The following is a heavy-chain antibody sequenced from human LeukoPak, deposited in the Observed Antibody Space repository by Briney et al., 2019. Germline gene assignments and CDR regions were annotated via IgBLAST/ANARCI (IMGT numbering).Heavy chain of an antibody. D-gene: IGHD5-18*01. J-gene: IGHJ4*02. CDR3: ARVRYSYGYDY. CDR2: IYYSGST. Sequence: PSETLSLTCTASGGSISSYYWSWIRQPPGKGLEWIGYIYYSGSTNYNPSLKSRVTISVDTSKNQFSLELSSVTAADTAVYYCARVRYSYGYDYWGQGTLVTVSS. V-gene: IGHV4-59*01. CDR1: GGSISSYY.